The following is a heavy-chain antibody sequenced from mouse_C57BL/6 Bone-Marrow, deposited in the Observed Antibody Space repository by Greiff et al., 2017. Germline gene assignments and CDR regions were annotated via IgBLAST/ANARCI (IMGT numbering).Heavy chain of an antibody. V-gene: IGHV3-3*01. D-gene: IGHD2-14*01. J-gene: IGHJ4*01. CDR3: AGDGYDGDNYAMYC. CDR2: TFYSGIT. CDR1: GFSITSDCY. Sequence: EVMLVEPGPSLVRPSQTLSLTCTVTGFSITSDCYWIWIRQFPGNKLEYIGYTFYSGITYYNPSLESRTYITRDTSKNQSSLKLSSVTTEDAATYCGAGDGYDGDNYAMYCCGQGTSVTVSS.